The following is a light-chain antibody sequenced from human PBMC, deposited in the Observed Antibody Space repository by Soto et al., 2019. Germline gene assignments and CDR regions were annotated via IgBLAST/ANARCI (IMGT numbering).Light chain of an antibody. CDR2: GNS. CDR3: QSYDSNSVV. V-gene: IGLV1-40*01. J-gene: IGLJ2*01. CDR1: SSNIGAGYD. Sequence: QSVLTQPPSVSGAPGQRVTISCTGSSSNIGAGYDVHWYQQLPGTAPKLLIYGNSNRPSGVPDRFSGSKSGTSASLAIPGLQAEDEADYYCQSYDSNSVVFGGGTKLTVL.